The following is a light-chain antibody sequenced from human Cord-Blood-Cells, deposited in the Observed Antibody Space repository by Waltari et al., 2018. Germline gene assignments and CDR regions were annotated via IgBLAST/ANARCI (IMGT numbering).Light chain of an antibody. CDR3: QQYYSYPPS. CDR1: QGISSY. CDR2: AAS. J-gene: IGKJ1*01. Sequence: IRMTQSPSSLSASTGDRVTITCRASQGISSYLAWYQQKPGKAPKLLIYAASTLQSGVPSRFSGSGSGTDFTLTISCLQSEDFATYYCQQYYSYPPSFGQGTKVEIK. V-gene: IGKV1-8*01.